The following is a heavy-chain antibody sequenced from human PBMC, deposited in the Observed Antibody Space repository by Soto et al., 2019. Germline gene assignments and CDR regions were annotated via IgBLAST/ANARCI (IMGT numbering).Heavy chain of an antibody. CDR3: ARDRVVVVPAAGNWFGP. CDR1: GYTFTSCG. Sequence: GASVKVSCKASGYTFTSCGTSWVRQHPGQGLEGRGWISAYNGNTNYAQKLQGRVTMTTDTSTSTAYMEMRSLRSDDTAVYYCARDRVVVVPAAGNWFGPWGQGTLVTVSS. V-gene: IGHV1-18*04. CDR2: ISAYNGNT. D-gene: IGHD2-2*01. J-gene: IGHJ5*02.